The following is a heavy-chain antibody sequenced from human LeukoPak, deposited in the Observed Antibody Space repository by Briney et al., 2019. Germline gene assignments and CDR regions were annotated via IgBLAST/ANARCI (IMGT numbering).Heavy chain of an antibody. CDR2: IYDSGST. Sequence: SETLSLTCTVSGGSIRSSYYYWGWIRQPPGKGLEWIGSIYDSGSTYYNPSLKSRVTISVDTSKNQFSLKLSSVTAADTAVYYCARESLISGPLELTDWGQGTMVTVSS. CDR1: GGSIRSSYYY. J-gene: IGHJ3*01. V-gene: IGHV4-39*07. D-gene: IGHD4/OR15-4a*01. CDR3: ARESLISGPLELTD.